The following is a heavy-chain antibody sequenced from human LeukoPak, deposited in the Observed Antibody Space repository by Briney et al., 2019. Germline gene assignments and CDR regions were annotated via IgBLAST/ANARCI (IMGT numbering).Heavy chain of an antibody. CDR1: GYTFISYD. Sequence: ASVKVSCKASGYTFISYDINWVRQATGQGLEWMGWMNPNSGNTGYAQKFQGRVTITRNTSISTAYMELSSLGSDDTAVYYCARDAYGSGKGYFDYWGQGTLVTVSS. CDR2: MNPNSGNT. V-gene: IGHV1-8*03. CDR3: ARDAYGSGKGYFDY. J-gene: IGHJ4*02. D-gene: IGHD3-10*01.